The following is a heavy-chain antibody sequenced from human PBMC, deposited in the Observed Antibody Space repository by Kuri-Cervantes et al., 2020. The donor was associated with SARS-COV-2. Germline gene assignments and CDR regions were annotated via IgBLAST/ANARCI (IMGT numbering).Heavy chain of an antibody. CDR2: IIPILGIA. D-gene: IGHD3-3*01. CDR1: GYTFTSYG. V-gene: IGHV1-8*02. Sequence: ASVKVSCKASGYTFTSYGISWVRQAPGQGLEWMGWIIPILGIANYAQKFQGRVTMTSNTSISTAYMELSSLRSEDTAVYYCARLYYNSKTYSNWFDPWGQGTLVTVSS. CDR3: ARLYYNSKTYSNWFDP. J-gene: IGHJ5*02.